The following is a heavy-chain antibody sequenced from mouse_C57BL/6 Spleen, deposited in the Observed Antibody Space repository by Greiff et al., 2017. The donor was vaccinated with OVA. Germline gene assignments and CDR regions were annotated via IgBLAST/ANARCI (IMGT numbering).Heavy chain of an antibody. Sequence: EVKLMESGGGLVKPGGSLELSCAASGFTFSDYGMHWVRQAPEKGLEWVAYISSGSSTIYYADTVKGRFTISRDNAKNTLFLQMTSLRSEDTAMYYCAREELGRYYAMDYWGQGTSVTVSS. J-gene: IGHJ4*01. CDR1: GFTFSDYG. CDR2: ISSGSSTI. V-gene: IGHV5-17*01. D-gene: IGHD4-1*01. CDR3: AREELGRYYAMDY.